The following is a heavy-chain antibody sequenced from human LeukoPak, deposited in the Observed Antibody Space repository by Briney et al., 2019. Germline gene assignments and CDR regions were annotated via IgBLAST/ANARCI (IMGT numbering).Heavy chain of an antibody. CDR2: VSYDGSIK. Sequence: GGSLRLSCAASGFTFSYNTMHWVRRTPGKGLEWVVLVSYDGSIKRYADSVKGRFTISRDNPNNILYLQMDSLRAEDTAVYYCARDGQGGATDVFDIGGKGTMSTVS. V-gene: IGHV3-30-3*01. J-gene: IGHJ3*02. CDR1: GFTFSYNT. CDR3: ARDGQGGATDVFDI. D-gene: IGHD1-26*01.